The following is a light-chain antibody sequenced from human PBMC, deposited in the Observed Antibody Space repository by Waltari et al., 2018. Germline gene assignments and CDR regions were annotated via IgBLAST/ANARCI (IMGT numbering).Light chain of an antibody. CDR1: SRDVGTYPL. Sequence: QSALTQPASVSGSPGQSIAVSCTGTSRDVGTYPLVSWYQPRPGKAPNPIIYEANKRPSGISTRFSGSKSGNTASLTISGLQAEDEADYYCCSFAGRSTWVFGTGTKVIVL. V-gene: IGLV2-23*01. J-gene: IGLJ1*01. CDR2: EAN. CDR3: CSFAGRSTWV.